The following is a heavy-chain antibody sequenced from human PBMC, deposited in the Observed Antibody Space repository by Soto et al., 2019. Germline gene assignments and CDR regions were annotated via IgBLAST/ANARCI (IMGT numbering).Heavy chain of an antibody. CDR2: MNPNSGNT. V-gene: IGHV1-8*01. CDR1: GYTFTSYD. CDR3: ARGGPTYYYDSSGSVDY. J-gene: IGHJ4*02. D-gene: IGHD3-22*01. Sequence: QVQLVQSGAEVKKPGASVKVSCKASGYTFTSYDINWVRQATGQGLEWMGWMNPNSGNTGYAQKFQGRVTMTRNTSISTAYMELSSLRSEDTAVYYCARGGPTYYYDSSGSVDYWGQGTLVTVSS.